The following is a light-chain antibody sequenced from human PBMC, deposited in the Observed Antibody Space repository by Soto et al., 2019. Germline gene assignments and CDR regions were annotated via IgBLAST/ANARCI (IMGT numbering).Light chain of an antibody. Sequence: QSALTQPASVSGSPGQSITISCTGTSSDIGGYSYVSWYQQHPGKAPKLMIYDVTNRPSGVSNRFSGSKSGNTASLTISGLQAEDEADYYCSSYITSSTLVVFGGGTKLTFL. CDR1: SSDIGGYSY. J-gene: IGLJ2*01. CDR2: DVT. V-gene: IGLV2-14*01. CDR3: SSYITSSTLVV.